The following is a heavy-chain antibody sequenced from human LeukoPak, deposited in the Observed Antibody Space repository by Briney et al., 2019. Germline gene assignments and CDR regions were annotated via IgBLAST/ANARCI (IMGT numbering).Heavy chain of an antibody. CDR3: ARAYCSGGSCYSFDY. D-gene: IGHD2-15*01. J-gene: IGHJ4*02. V-gene: IGHV1-46*01. CDR1: GYTFTSYY. CDR2: INPSGGST. Sequence: ASVKVSCKASGYTFTSYYMHWVRQAPGQGLEWMRIINPSGGSTSYAQKFQGRVTMTRDTSTSTVYMELSSLRSEDTAVYYCARAYCSGGSCYSFDYWGQGTLVTVSS.